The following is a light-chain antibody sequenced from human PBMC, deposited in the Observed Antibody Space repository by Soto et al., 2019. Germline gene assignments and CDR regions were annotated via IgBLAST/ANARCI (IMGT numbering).Light chain of an antibody. V-gene: IGLV1-40*01. CDR2: GNN. CDR3: QSYDSSLNYV. CDR1: SSSIGAGYD. J-gene: IGLJ1*01. Sequence: QALLTNPRSLSGSPGQRVTISCTGSSSSIGAGYDVHWYQQLPGTAPKLLIYGNNNRPSGVPDRFSGSKSGTSASLAITGLQAEDEADYYCQSYDSSLNYVFGTGTKVTV.